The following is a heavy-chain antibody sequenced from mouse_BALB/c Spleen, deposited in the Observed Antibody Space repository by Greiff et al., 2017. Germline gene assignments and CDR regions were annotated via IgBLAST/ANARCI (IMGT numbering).Heavy chain of an antibody. CDR1: GYTFTDYA. D-gene: IGHD1-1*01. V-gene: IGHV1-67*01. CDR3: AREGYYGSSYWYFDV. CDR2: ISTYNGNT. J-gene: IGHJ1*01. Sequence: VKLMESGPEVVRPGVSVKISCKGSGYTFTDYAMHWVKQSHAKSLEWIGVISTYNGNTNYNQKFKGKATMTVDKSSSTAYMELARLTSEDSAIYYCAREGYYGSSYWYFDVWGAGTTVTVSS.